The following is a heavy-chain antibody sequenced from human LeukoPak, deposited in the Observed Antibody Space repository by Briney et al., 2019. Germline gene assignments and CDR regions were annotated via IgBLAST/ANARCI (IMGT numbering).Heavy chain of an antibody. J-gene: IGHJ4*02. CDR2: INPNSGGT. CDR1: GYTFTGYY. CDR3: ARDYLLYDTRGYHSLPHY. V-gene: IGHV1-2*02. D-gene: IGHD3-22*01. Sequence: GASVKVSCKASGYTFTGYYMHWVRQAPGQGLEWMGWINPNSGGTKYAEKFQGRVSMTRDTSISTIYVELSRLTSDDTAMYYCARDYLLYDTRGYHSLPHYCGQGTLVTVSS.